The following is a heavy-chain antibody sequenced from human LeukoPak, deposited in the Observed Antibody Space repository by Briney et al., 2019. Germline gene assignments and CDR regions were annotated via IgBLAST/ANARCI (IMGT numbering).Heavy chain of an antibody. Sequence: SDTLSLTCTVSGGSISSYYWSWIRQPPGKGLEWIGYIYYSGSTNYNPSLKSRVNISVDASKNQFSLRLTSVTAADTAVYYCARLSSKKVANFDYWGQGTLVTVSS. CDR3: ARLSSKKVANFDY. CDR1: GGSISSYY. V-gene: IGHV4-59*07. J-gene: IGHJ4*02. CDR2: IYYSGST. D-gene: IGHD2-15*01.